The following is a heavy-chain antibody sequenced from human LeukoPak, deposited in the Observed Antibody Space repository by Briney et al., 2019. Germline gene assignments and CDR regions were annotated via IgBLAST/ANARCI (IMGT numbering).Heavy chain of an antibody. CDR1: GGSISSSSYY. D-gene: IGHD3-3*01. Sequence: SETLSLTCTVSGGSISSSSYYWGWIRQPPGKGLEWIGSIYYSGSTYYNPSLKSRVTISVDTSKNQFSLKLSSVTAADTAVYYCALIGSITIFGAVTPSEPWGQGTLVTVSS. CDR2: IYYSGST. J-gene: IGHJ5*02. CDR3: ALIGSITIFGAVTPSEP. V-gene: IGHV4-39*07.